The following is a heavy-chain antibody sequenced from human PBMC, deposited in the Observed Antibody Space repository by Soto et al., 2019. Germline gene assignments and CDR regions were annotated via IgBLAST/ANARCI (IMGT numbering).Heavy chain of an antibody. D-gene: IGHD5-18*01. J-gene: IGHJ4*02. CDR1: GFTFSTYG. CDR2: IWYDGSNK. Sequence: ESGGGVVQPGRSLRLSCAASGFTFSTYGMHWVRQAPGKGLEWVAVIWYDGSNKYYTDSVKGRFTISRDNSKNTLYLQMNSLRAEDTDVYYCARSPAGYSYGYGADSWGQGTLVTVSS. CDR3: ARSPAGYSYGYGADS. V-gene: IGHV3-33*01.